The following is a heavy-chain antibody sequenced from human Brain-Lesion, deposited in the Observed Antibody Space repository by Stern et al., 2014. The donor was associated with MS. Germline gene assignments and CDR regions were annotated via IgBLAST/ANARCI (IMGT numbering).Heavy chain of an antibody. V-gene: IGHV2-5*02. CDR3: AHRRPHYASWDNGDFDY. Sequence: ESGPALVTPTQTLTLTCTFAGFSLRTDGEGVGWVRQPPGQALESLALIYWDNDKRYSPSLRSRLTITKDTSRNQVVLTMTNMDHVDTATYYCAHRRPHYASWDNGDFDYWGQGALVTVSS. CDR1: GFSLRTDGEG. CDR2: IYWDNDK. D-gene: IGHD3-3*01. J-gene: IGHJ4*02.